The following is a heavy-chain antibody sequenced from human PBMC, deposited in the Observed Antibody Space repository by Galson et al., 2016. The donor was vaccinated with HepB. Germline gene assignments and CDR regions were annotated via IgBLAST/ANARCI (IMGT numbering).Heavy chain of an antibody. Sequence: SLRLSCAASGFPFSRHAMTWVRQAPGKALEWVSSISGSGVSTYYADSVKGRFTISRDNSKNTLYLQMDSLRDEDTAVYYGLCSGNNCFPMSLESWGQGTLVTVSS. CDR2: ISGSGVST. CDR3: LCSGNNCFPMSLES. J-gene: IGHJ4*02. V-gene: IGHV3-23*01. CDR1: GFPFSRHA. D-gene: IGHD2-15*01.